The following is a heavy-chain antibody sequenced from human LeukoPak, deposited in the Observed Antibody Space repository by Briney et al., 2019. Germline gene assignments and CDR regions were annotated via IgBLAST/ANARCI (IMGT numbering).Heavy chain of an antibody. Sequence: GGSLRLSCAASGFTFSSYAMHWVRQAPGKGLEWGAVISYDGSNKYYADSVKGRFTISRDNSKNTLYLQMNSLRAEDTAVYYCARDPDPAWCSGGSCYPHAFDIWGQGTMVTVSS. CDR3: ARDPDPAWCSGGSCYPHAFDI. CDR1: GFTFSSYA. CDR2: ISYDGSNK. D-gene: IGHD2-15*01. J-gene: IGHJ3*02. V-gene: IGHV3-30-3*01.